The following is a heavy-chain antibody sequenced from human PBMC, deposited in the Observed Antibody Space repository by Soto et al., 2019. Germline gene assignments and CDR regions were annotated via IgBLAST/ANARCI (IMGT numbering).Heavy chain of an antibody. CDR2: ISVEKGDT. D-gene: IGHD2-15*01. CDR3: ARCYCSVGSCFTCWHFDL. CDR1: GYTFSTFG. Sequence: QVQVVQSGAEVKKPGASVKVACKASGYTFSTFGMSWVRQAPGQGLEWMGWISVEKGDTNSAQKFQDRVTMTTDTSTGTVYMELRSLTSDDTAVYYCARCYCSVGSCFTCWHFDLWGRGTLVTVSS. V-gene: IGHV1-18*01. J-gene: IGHJ2*01.